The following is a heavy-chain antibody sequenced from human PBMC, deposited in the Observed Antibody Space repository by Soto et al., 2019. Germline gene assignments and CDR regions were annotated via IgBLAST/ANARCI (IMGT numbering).Heavy chain of an antibody. J-gene: IGHJ3*01. CDR1: GYTFTSYY. CDR3: ARVRMATIRQDAFDV. CDR2: TTTYRGTT. V-gene: IGHV1-46*01. D-gene: IGHD5-12*01. Sequence: QVQLVQSGAEVKKPGASVKVSCKASGYTFTSYYLHWVRQAPGQGLEWMGRTTTYRGTTNYAQKFKGRVTLTTDTSTNTVYVELGCLSSEDTAVYYCARVRMATIRQDAFDVWGQGTMVTVSS.